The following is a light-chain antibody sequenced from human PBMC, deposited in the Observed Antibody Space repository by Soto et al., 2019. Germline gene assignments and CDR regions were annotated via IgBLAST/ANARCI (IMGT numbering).Light chain of an antibody. CDR2: AAS. CDR3: QHYHNFPRT. V-gene: IGKV3-15*01. J-gene: IGKJ2*01. Sequence: ISMTQSPPTLSVSPGGRVTLSCEASETISADLAWYHHRPGQAPRLLIYAASTRAPGVPAWFSGSGSGTDFTLAIANLQPEDFGLYYCQHYHNFPRTFGQGTKLEIK. CDR1: ETISAD.